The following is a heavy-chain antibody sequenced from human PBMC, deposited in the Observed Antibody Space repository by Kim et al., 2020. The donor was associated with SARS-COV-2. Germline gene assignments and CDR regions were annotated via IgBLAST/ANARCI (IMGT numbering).Heavy chain of an antibody. CDR2: ISYDGSNK. CDR1: GFTFSTYA. Sequence: GGSLRLSCAASGFTFSTYAMHWVRQAPGKGLEWVAFISYDGSNKYYADSVKGRFTISRDNSKNMLYVQMNSLRAEDTAVYYCATVVYSTFDIWGQGTMVIVSS. D-gene: IGHD2-21*01. J-gene: IGHJ3*02. CDR3: ATVVYSTFDI. V-gene: IGHV3-30-3*01.